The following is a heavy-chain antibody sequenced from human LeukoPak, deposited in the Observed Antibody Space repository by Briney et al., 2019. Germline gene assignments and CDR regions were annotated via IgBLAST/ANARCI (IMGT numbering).Heavy chain of an antibody. CDR1: GYTFTSYY. CDR3: ARGVRYCTNGVCHRRGWFDP. D-gene: IGHD2-8*01. CDR2: INPSGGST. Sequence: GASVKVSCKASGYTFTSYYMHWVRQAPGQGLEWMGIINPSGGSTSCAQKFQGRVTMTRDTSTSTVYMELSSLRSEDTAVYYCARGVRYCTNGVCHRRGWFDPWGQGTLVTVSS. V-gene: IGHV1-46*01. J-gene: IGHJ5*02.